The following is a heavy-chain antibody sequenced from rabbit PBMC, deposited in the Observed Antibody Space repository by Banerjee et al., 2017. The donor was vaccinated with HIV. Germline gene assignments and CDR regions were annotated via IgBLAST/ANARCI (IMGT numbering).Heavy chain of an antibody. CDR2: IYTGSSGST. V-gene: IGHV1S45*01. CDR1: GFSFRSSYW. Sequence: QEQLKETGGDLVKPEGSLTLTCTASGFSFRSSYWMCWVRQAPGKGLEWIACIYTGSSGSTYYASWAKGRFTISKTSSTTVTLQMTSLTAADTATYFCASGGGVTRLNLWGPGTLVTVS. CDR3: ASGGGVTRLNL. J-gene: IGHJ4*01. D-gene: IGHD4-1*01.